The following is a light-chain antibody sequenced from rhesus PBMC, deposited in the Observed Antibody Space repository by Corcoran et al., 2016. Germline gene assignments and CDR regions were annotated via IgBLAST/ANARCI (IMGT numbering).Light chain of an antibody. V-gene: IGKV1-74*01. Sequence: DTQMTQSPSSRSASVGDRVTIIRRASENVNNYLIWYQQKPGKAPKPLIYKASTLKSGVPSRFSGSGSGTDYTFTISSLQSEDFATYSCHHNYGTPLTFGPGTKLD. CDR1: ENVNNY. J-gene: IGKJ3*01. CDR3: HHNYGTPLT. CDR2: KAS.